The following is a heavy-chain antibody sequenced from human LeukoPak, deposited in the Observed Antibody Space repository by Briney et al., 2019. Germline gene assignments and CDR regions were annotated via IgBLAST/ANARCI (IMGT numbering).Heavy chain of an antibody. CDR1: GGSINSGNYY. V-gene: IGHV4-61*02. CDR2: IYTSGST. J-gene: IGHJ5*02. D-gene: IGHD3-10*01. Sequence: PSETLSLTCTVSGGSINSGNYYWSWIRQPAGKGLEWIGRIYTSGSTSSHPSLKSRVTISVDTSKNQFSLKLSSVTAADTAVYYCARGGSGFDPWGQGTLVTVSS. CDR3: ARGGSGFDP.